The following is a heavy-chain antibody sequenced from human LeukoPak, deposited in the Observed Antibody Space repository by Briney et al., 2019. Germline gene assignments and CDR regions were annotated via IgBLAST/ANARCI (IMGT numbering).Heavy chain of an antibody. CDR1: RYTFTSYD. CDR3: ATTGVVVPAADFDY. CDR2: MNPNRGNT. J-gene: IGHJ4*02. V-gene: IGHV1-8*01. D-gene: IGHD2-2*01. Sequence: ASVKVSCKASRYTFTSYDINGVRQATGQGLEWMGWMNPNRGNTGYAQKFQGRVTMTRNTSISTAYMELSRLRSEDTAVYYCATTGVVVPAADFDYWGQGTLLTASS.